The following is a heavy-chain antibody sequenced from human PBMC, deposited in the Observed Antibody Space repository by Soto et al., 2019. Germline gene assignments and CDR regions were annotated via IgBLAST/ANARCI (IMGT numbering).Heavy chain of an antibody. Sequence: QMQLVQSGPEVKKPGTSVKVSCKASGFTFTSSAVQWVRQARGQRLEWIGWIVVGSGNTNYAQKFQERVTITSDRSTNPAYMSMTSQTSEDTAFHYCAAATDEGYDTHWAQGTLVTVSS. V-gene: IGHV1-58*01. J-gene: IGHJ4*02. CDR3: AAATDEGYDTH. D-gene: IGHD3-9*01. CDR1: GFTFTSSA. CDR2: IVVGSGNT.